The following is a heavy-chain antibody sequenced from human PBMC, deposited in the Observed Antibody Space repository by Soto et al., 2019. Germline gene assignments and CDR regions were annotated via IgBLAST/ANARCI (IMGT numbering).Heavy chain of an antibody. CDR3: ARDPNDSSAYYHHYYYGMDV. V-gene: IGHV1-3*01. CDR2: INAGNGNT. CDR1: GYTFTSYG. Sequence: ASVKVSCKASGYTFTSYGIHWVRQAPGQRLEWTGWINAGNGNTKYSEKFQGRVTITRGTSASTAYLELSSLRSEETAVYYCARDPNDSSAYYHHYYYGMDVWGQGTTVTVSS. D-gene: IGHD3-22*01. J-gene: IGHJ6*02.